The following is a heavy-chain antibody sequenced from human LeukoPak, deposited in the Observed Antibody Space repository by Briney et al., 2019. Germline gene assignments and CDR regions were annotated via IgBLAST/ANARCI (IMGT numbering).Heavy chain of an antibody. CDR3: ARGYYDSSDFEYFQH. Sequence: ASVKVSCKASGYTFTSYGISWVRQAPGQGLEWMGWISAYNGNTNYAQKLQGRVTMTTDTSTSTAYMELSRLRSADTAVFYCARGYYDSSDFEYFQHWGQGTLVTVSS. D-gene: IGHD3-22*01. CDR2: ISAYNGNT. V-gene: IGHV1-18*01. J-gene: IGHJ1*01. CDR1: GYTFTSYG.